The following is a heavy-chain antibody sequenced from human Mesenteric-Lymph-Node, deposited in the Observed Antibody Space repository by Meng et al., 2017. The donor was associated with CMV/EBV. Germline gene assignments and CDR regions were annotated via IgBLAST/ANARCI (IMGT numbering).Heavy chain of an antibody. CDR2: LNHSGST. CDR1: GGSFSDYC. V-gene: IGHV4-34*01. D-gene: IGHD6-13*01. Sequence: SETLSLTCAVYGGSFSDYCWSWIRQPPGKGLEWLGELNHSGSTNYNPYLKSRVSISADTSKNQFSLKLSSVTAADTAVYYCARTYSSSWYRFGLNFGMDVWGQGTTVTVSS. J-gene: IGHJ6*02. CDR3: ARTYSSSWYRFGLNFGMDV.